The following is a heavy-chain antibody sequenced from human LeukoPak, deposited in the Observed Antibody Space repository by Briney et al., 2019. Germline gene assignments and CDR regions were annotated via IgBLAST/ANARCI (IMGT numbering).Heavy chain of an antibody. Sequence: ASVKVSCKASGYTFTSNYIHWVRQAPGQGLEWMGMIYPRDGSTSYAQKFQGRVTVTRDTSTSTVHMELSGLRSEDTAVYYCARDQEGFDFWGQGTLVTVSS. V-gene: IGHV1-46*01. CDR3: ARDQEGFDF. CDR2: IYPRDGST. J-gene: IGHJ4*02. CDR1: GYTFTSNY.